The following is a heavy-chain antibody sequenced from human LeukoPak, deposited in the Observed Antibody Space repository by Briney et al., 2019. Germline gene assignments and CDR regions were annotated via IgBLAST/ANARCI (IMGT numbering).Heavy chain of an antibody. CDR1: GFTFDDYA. CDR2: ISWNSGSI. CDR3: AKDTNPYYYDSSGYFAY. V-gene: IGHV3-9*01. J-gene: IGHJ4*02. D-gene: IGHD3-22*01. Sequence: PGRSLRLSCAASGFTFDDYAMHWVRQAPGKGLEWVSGISWNSGSIGYADSVKGRFTISRDNAKNSLYLQMNSLRAEDTALYYCAKDTNPYYYDSSGYFAYWGQGTLVTVSP.